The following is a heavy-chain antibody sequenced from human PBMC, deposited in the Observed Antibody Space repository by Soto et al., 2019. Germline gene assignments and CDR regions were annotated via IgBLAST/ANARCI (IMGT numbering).Heavy chain of an antibody. Sequence: QVQLVQSGAEVKKPGSSVKVSCKASGGTFSSYTISWVRQAPGQGLEWMGRIIPILGIANYAQKFQGRVTITADKSTSTAYMELSSLRSADTDVYYCATRRGDGYNDYWGQGTLVTVSS. D-gene: IGHD3-10*01. V-gene: IGHV1-69*02. CDR2: IIPILGIA. CDR1: GGTFSSYT. CDR3: ATRRGDGYNDY. J-gene: IGHJ4*02.